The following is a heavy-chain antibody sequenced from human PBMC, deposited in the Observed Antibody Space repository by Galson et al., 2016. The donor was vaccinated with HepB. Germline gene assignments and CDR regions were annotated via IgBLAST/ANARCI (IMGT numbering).Heavy chain of an antibody. D-gene: IGHD2-8*01. Sequence: SVKVSCKASGYTFSSYSITWVRQAPGQGLEWMGWISGYSGNTNYAQKLQDRVTMTTDTSTNTAYMELRSLRSDHTAVYYCARGGKGGYCTKGVCLSFAYWGQGTLVTVSS. J-gene: IGHJ4*02. CDR3: ARGGKGGYCTKGVCLSFAY. CDR2: ISGYSGNT. CDR1: GYTFSSYS. V-gene: IGHV1-18*04.